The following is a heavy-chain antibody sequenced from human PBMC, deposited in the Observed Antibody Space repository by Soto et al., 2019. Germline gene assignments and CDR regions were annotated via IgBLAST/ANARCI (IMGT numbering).Heavy chain of an antibody. D-gene: IGHD1-1*01. J-gene: IGHJ4*02. Sequence: GASVKVSCKASGYTCSDYYIHWVRQAPGQGLEWMGWINPNSGGTKYAPKFQGGVTMTRDTSITTAYMELSRLRSGGTAVYYCAREPATAKPEGVDFWGQGTLVTVSS. CDR2: INPNSGGT. V-gene: IGHV1-2*02. CDR1: GYTCSDYY. CDR3: AREPATAKPEGVDF.